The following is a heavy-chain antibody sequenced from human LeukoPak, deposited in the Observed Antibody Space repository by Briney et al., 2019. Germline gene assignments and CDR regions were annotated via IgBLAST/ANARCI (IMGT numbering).Heavy chain of an antibody. Sequence: ASVKVSCKASGDTFTVYYVHCVPQATGQGRECMGWVNPNSGNTGYAQKFQGRVTMTRHTSISTASMELSSLRSEATAVYFCARVQVRGPKFARWGQGTLVTVYS. CDR3: ARVQVRGPKFAR. CDR2: VNPNSGNT. J-gene: IGHJ5*02. V-gene: IGHV1-8*02. CDR1: GDTFTVYY. D-gene: IGHD3-10*01.